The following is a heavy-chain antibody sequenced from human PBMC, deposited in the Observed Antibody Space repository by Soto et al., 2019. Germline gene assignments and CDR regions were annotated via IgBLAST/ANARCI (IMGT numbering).Heavy chain of an antibody. CDR3: AQMKVDSYQFYYAMDV. D-gene: IGHD3-9*01. Sequence: GSGPTLVNPTETLTLTCTVSGFSLTTGKMGVSWIRQPPGKALEWLAHIFSDNERSYSTSLQGRLTISKDTSGSQVVLSMTNVDPVDTATYYCAQMKVDSYQFYYAMDVWGQGTTVTVSS. V-gene: IGHV2-26*01. CDR2: IFSDNER. J-gene: IGHJ6*02. CDR1: GFSLTTGKMG.